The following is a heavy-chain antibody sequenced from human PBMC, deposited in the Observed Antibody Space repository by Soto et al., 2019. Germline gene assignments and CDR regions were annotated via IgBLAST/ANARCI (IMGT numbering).Heavy chain of an antibody. J-gene: IGHJ4*02. CDR3: VKGLALMADN. V-gene: IGHV3-48*03. CDR1: GFTFRSYS. D-gene: IGHD2-21*01. CDR2: LRSSGSTI. Sequence: SGFTFRSYSMNWFRPAPGNVLDWVSSLRSSGSTIYYADSVKGRFTISRDNSRNTLFLQMDSLRVEDTATYYCVKGLALMADNWGQGTPVTVSS.